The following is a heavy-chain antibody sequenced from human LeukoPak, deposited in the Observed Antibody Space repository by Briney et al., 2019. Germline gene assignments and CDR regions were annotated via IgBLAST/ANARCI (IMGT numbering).Heavy chain of an antibody. CDR3: ANHKYYYDSSGYLNPDDVYFQH. CDR2: IYYSGST. D-gene: IGHD3-22*01. V-gene: IGHV4-31*11. Sequence: TLSLTCAVSGGSISSGGYYWSWIRQHPGKGLEWIGYIYYSGSTYYNPSLKSRVTISVDTSKNQFSLKLSSVTAADTAVYYCANHKYYYDSSGYLNPDDVYFQHWGQGTLVTVSS. J-gene: IGHJ1*01. CDR1: GGSISSGGYY.